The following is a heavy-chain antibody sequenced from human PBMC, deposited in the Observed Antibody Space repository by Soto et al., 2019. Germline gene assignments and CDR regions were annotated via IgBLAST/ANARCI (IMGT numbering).Heavy chain of an antibody. CDR1: GFTVSSNY. CDR3: AREGGISSWYENYGMDV. D-gene: IGHD6-13*01. Sequence: EVQLVESGGGLVQPGGSLRLSCAASGFTVSSNYMSWVRQAPGKGLEWVSVIYSGGSTYYADSVKGRFTISRHNSKNTLYLQMNSLRAEDTAVYYCAREGGISSWYENYGMDVWGQGTTVTVSS. J-gene: IGHJ6*02. V-gene: IGHV3-53*04. CDR2: IYSGGST.